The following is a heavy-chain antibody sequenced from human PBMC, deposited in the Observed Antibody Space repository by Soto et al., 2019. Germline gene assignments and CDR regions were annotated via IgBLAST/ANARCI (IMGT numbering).Heavy chain of an antibody. CDR3: AKARRSSGWYGVQYFQH. J-gene: IGHJ1*01. Sequence: GGSLRLSCAASGLTFDDYAMHWVRQAPGKGLEWVSGISWNSGSIGYADSVKGRFTISRDNAKNSLYLQMNSLRAEDTALYYCAKARRSSGWYGVQYFQHWGQGTLVTVSS. V-gene: IGHV3-9*01. CDR1: GLTFDDYA. CDR2: ISWNSGSI. D-gene: IGHD6-19*01.